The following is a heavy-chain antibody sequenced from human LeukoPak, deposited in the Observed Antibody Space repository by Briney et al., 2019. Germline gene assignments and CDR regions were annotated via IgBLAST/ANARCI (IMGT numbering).Heavy chain of an antibody. J-gene: IGHJ4*02. CDR2: INGDGSST. CDR3: ARSQGPYDY. CDR1: GFTFSSYW. Sequence: GGSLRLSCAASGFTFSSYWMNWVRQAPGKGLVWVSRINGDGSSTNYADSVKGRFTISRDNAKNTLYLRLNSLRAEDTAIYYCARSQGPYDYWGQGTLVTVSS. V-gene: IGHV3-74*01.